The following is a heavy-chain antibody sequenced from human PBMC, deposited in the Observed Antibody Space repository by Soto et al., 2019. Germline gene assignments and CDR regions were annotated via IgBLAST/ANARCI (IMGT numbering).Heavy chain of an antibody. J-gene: IGHJ4*02. D-gene: IGHD3-22*01. CDR1: GFTFSSYA. CDR3: AKETQYYYDSSGYYHFDH. Sequence: GGSLRLSCAASGFTFSSYAMSWVRQAPGKGLEWVSGISGSGGSTYHADSVKGRFTISRDNSKNTLYLQMNSLRAEDTAVYYCAKETQYYYDSSGYYHFDHWGQGTLVTVSS. CDR2: ISGSGGST. V-gene: IGHV3-23*01.